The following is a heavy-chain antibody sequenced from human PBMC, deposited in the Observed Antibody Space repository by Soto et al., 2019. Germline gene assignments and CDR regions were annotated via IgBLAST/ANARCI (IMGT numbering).Heavy chain of an antibody. CDR1: GGSISSYY. CDR2: IYYSGST. J-gene: IGHJ5*02. D-gene: IGHD6-13*01. CDR3: ASVPYSSWYGIWFDP. Sequence: SETLSVTCTVSGGSISSYYWSWIRQPPGKGLEWIGYIYYSGSTNYNPSLKSRVTISVDTSKYQFSLKLSSVTAADTAVYYCASVPYSSWYGIWFDPWGQGTLVNVSS. V-gene: IGHV4-59*01.